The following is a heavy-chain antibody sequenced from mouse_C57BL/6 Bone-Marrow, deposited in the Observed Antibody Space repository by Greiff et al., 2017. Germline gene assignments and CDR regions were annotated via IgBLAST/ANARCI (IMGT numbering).Heavy chain of an antibody. CDR3: ARNLDYDDYAMDY. V-gene: IGHV15-2*01. J-gene: IGHJ4*01. D-gene: IGHD2-4*01. CDR1: DSEVFPIAY. Sequence: VQLQESGSELRSPGSSVKLSCKDFDSEVFPIAYMSWVRQKPGHGFEWIGGILPSIGRTIYGEKFEDKATLDADTLSNTAYLELNSLTSEDSAIYYCARNLDYDDYAMDYWGQGTSVTVSS. CDR2: ILPSIGRT.